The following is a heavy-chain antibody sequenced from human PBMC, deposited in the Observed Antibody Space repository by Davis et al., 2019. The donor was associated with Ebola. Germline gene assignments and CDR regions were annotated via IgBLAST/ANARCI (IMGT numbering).Heavy chain of an antibody. J-gene: IGHJ4*02. CDR3: VAGRDYGDWEL. D-gene: IGHD4-17*01. CDR2: ISSNGGTT. Sequence: GESLKISCSASGFTFSSYAMHWVRQAPGKGLEYVSTISSNGGTTYHADSVKGRFTISRDNSKNTLYLQMTSLRPEDTAVYYCVAGRDYGDWELWGQGTPVTVSS. V-gene: IGHV3-64D*06. CDR1: GFTFSSYA.